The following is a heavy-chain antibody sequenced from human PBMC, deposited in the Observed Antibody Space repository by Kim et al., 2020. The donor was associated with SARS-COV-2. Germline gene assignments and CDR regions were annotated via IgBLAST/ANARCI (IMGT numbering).Heavy chain of an antibody. V-gene: IGHV2-70*11. CDR3: ARIRGTGTTRSQSYRYYMDV. CDR2: IVWDDDK. CDR1: GFSLFVKGWC. D-gene: IGHD1-1*01. Sequence: SGPTLVKPTQTSPLPCPSPGFSLFVKGWCGNWILQPPGKPLECLPRIVWDDDKYYNPPLKTRPTISKDTSRNQVFLTMTNMDPVDTATYYCARIRGTGTTRSQSYRYYMDVWGKGTTVTVSS. J-gene: IGHJ6*03.